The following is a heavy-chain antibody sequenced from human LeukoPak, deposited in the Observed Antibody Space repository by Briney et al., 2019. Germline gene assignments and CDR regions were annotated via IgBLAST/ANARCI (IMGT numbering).Heavy chain of an antibody. CDR2: ISSDGHVE. V-gene: IGHV3-48*03. CDR1: GFSFSSYE. J-gene: IGHJ5*02. Sequence: GGSLRLSCAASGFSFSSYEMNWVRQAPGKGLEWVSHISSDGHVETYVDSVRGRFTMSRDNAKNFLFLQMNSLRAEDTAVYYCARGPSGYSLSWGQGTLVTVSS. D-gene: IGHD3-22*01. CDR3: ARGPSGYSLS.